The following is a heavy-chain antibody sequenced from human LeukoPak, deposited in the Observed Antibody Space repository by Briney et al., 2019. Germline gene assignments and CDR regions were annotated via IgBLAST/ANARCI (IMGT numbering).Heavy chain of an antibody. CDR1: GFTFSSYA. Sequence: GGSLRLSCAASGFTFSSYAMSWVRQAPGKGLEWVSAISGSGGSTYYADSVKGRFTISSDNSKNTLYLQMNSLRAEDTAVYYCSKDPRSSYYFQHWGQGTLVTVSS. CDR3: SKDPRSSYYFQH. J-gene: IGHJ1*01. CDR2: ISGSGGST. D-gene: IGHD2-15*01. V-gene: IGHV3-23*01.